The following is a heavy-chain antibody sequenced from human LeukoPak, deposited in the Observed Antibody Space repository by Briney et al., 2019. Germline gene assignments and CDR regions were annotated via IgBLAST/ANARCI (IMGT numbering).Heavy chain of an antibody. CDR1: GFTFSSYA. CDR3: ARDGIAAAGSGYYYYYMDV. D-gene: IGHD6-13*01. V-gene: IGHV3-30*01. J-gene: IGHJ6*03. CDR2: ISYDGSNK. Sequence: GRSLRLSCAASGFTFSSYAMHWVRQAPGKGLEWVTVISYDGSNKYYADSVKGRFTISRDNSKNTLYLQMNSLRAEDTAVYYCARDGIAAAGSGYYYYYMDVWGKGTTVTVSS.